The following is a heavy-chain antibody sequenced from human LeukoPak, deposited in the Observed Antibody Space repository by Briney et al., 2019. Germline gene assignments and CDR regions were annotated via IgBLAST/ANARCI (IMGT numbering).Heavy chain of an antibody. J-gene: IGHJ3*02. CDR2: INPSGGST. CDR1: GYTFTTYY. D-gene: IGHD6-13*01. Sequence: ASVKVSCKASGYTFTTYYMHWVRQAPGQGLEWMGIINPSGGSTIYAQKFQGRVTMTRDTSTSTVYMELSSLRSEDTAVYYCARDRSWDDALDIWGQGTMVTVSS. CDR3: ARDRSWDDALDI. V-gene: IGHV1-46*01.